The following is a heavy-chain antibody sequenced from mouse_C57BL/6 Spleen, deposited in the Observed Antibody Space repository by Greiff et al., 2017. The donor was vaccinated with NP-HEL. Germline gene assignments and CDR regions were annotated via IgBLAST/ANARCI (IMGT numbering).Heavy chain of an antibody. D-gene: IGHD1-1*01. CDR1: GYTFTSYW. J-gene: IGHJ2*01. V-gene: IGHV1-69*01. Sequence: VQLQQPGAELVMPGASVKLSCKASGYTFTSYWMHWVKQRPGQGLEWIGEIDPSDSYTNYNQKFKGKSTLTVDKSSSTAYMQLSSLTSEDSAVYYCARTPYYYGSSLFDYWGQGTTLTVSS. CDR3: ARTPYYYGSSLFDY. CDR2: IDPSDSYT.